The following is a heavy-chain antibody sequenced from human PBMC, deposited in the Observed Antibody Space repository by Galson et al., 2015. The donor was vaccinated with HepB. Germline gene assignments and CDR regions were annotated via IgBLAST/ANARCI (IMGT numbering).Heavy chain of an antibody. CDR2: IYYSGST. Sequence: SETLSLTCTVSGGSISSSSYYWGWIRQPPGKGLEWIGSIYYSGSTYYNPSLKSRVTISVDTSKNQFSLKLSSVTAADTAVYYCARKRVPAAYGWAEDGVYWGQGTLVTVSS. CDR1: GGSISSSSYY. D-gene: IGHD2-2*01. J-gene: IGHJ4*02. V-gene: IGHV4-39*01. CDR3: ARKRVPAAYGWAEDGVY.